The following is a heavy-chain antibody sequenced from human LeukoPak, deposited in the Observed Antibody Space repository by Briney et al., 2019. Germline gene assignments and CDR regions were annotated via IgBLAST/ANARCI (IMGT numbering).Heavy chain of an antibody. J-gene: IGHJ5*02. D-gene: IGHD3-3*01. Sequence: SVKVSCXASGGTFSSYAISWVRQAPGQGLEWMGRIIPIFGTANYAQKFQGRVTITTDESTSTAYMELSSLRSEDTAVYYCARGYYDFWSGYDPWGQGTLVTVSS. CDR2: IIPIFGTA. CDR1: GGTFSSYA. CDR3: ARGYYDFWSGYDP. V-gene: IGHV1-69*05.